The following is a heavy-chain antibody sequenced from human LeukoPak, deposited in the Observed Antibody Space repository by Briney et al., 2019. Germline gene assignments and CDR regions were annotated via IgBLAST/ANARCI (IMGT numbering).Heavy chain of an antibody. CDR3: ARERGISMVV. V-gene: IGHV4-59*01. CDR2: ISSSGTT. CDR1: GGSISSYQ. D-gene: IGHD3-10*01. Sequence: SETLSLTCTVSGGSISSYQWSWVRQPPGKGLEWIGYISSSGTTTYSPSLKSRVTISQDMPKNQFSLRLSSVTAADTAMYYCARERGISMVVWGQGTLVTVSS. J-gene: IGHJ4*02.